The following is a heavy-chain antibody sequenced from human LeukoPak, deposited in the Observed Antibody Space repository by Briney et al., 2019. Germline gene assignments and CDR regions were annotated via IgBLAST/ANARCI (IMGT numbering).Heavy chain of an antibody. V-gene: IGHV1-2*02. D-gene: IGHD3-10*01. CDR1: GYTFTGYF. J-gene: IGHJ5*01. Sequence: ASVKVSCTASGYTFTGYFIHWVRQAPGQGPEWMGSINPNSGGTYYAQRFQGRVTMTKDTSIRTAFIEVTRLRLDDTAIYYWARDLSGQRWGSQHWFDPWGQGTLVIVSS. CDR3: ARDLSGQRWGSQHWFDP. CDR2: INPNSGGT.